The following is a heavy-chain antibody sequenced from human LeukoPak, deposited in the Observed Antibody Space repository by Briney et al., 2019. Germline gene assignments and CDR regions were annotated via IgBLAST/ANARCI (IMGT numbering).Heavy chain of an antibody. CDR3: ATTAVVTLGGFDY. CDR2: IYHSGST. D-gene: IGHD4-23*01. Sequence: SQTLSLTCTVSGGSISSGGYYWSWIRQPPGKGLEWIGYIYHSGSTYYNPSLKSRVTISVDRSKNQFSLKLSSVTAADTAVYYCATTAVVTLGGFDYWGQGTLVTVSS. J-gene: IGHJ4*02. V-gene: IGHV4-30-2*01. CDR1: GGSISSGGYY.